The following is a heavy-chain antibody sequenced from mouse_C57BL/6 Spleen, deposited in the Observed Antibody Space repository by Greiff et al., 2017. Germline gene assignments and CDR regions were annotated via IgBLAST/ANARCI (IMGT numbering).Heavy chain of an antibody. CDR2: IHPNSGST. J-gene: IGHJ1*03. CDR3: AGYYYGSGYFDV. D-gene: IGHD1-1*01. V-gene: IGHV1-64*01. Sequence: VQLQQPGAELVKPGASVKLSCKASGYTFTSYWMHWVKQRPGQGLEWIGMIHPNSGSTNYNEKFKSKATLTVDKSSSTAYMQLSSLTSEDSAVYSCAGYYYGSGYFDVGGTGTTVTVSS. CDR1: GYTFTSYW.